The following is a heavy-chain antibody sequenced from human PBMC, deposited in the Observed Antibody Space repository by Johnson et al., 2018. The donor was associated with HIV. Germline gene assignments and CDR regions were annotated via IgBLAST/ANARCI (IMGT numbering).Heavy chain of an antibody. CDR1: GFTFSYYW. CDR3: AKANYYVYAFDI. V-gene: IGHV3-23*04. Sequence: VQLVESGGGVVQPGGSLRLSCAVSGFTFSYYWMSWVRQAPGKGLEWVSAISGSGGSTYYADSVKGRFTISRDNSKNTLYLHMNSLRVEDTAVYYCAKANYYVYAFDIWGQGTMVTVSS. CDR2: ISGSGGST. J-gene: IGHJ3*02. D-gene: IGHD3-22*01.